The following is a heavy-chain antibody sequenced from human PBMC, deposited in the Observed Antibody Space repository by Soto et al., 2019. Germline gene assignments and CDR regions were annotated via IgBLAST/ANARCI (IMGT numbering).Heavy chain of an antibody. CDR3: ARPSGYYPYYFDD. J-gene: IGHJ4*02. D-gene: IGHD3-22*01. CDR2: INPNSGGT. V-gene: IGHV1-2*04. Sequence: GPVKVSCKTSGYIFTDYYIHWVRQAPGQGLEWMGWINPNSGGTNYAQKFQDWVTMTRDTSINTAYMEVNRLRSDDTAVYYCARPSGYYPYYFDDWGQGTQVTVSS. CDR1: GYIFTDYY.